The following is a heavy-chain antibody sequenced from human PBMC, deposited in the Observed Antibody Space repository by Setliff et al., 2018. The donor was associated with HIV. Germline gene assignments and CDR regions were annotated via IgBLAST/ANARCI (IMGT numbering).Heavy chain of an antibody. CDR1: GVSISSQY. CDR3: ARDSNAPYFQH. CDR2: IYYNVNN. J-gene: IGHJ1*01. Sequence: PSETLSLTCAVSGVSISSQYWSWIRQPPGKGLEWIGFIYYNVNNNYNPSLKSRVSISVDTSKNQFSLRLSSVTAADTAVYYCARDSNAPYFQHWGQGTLVTVSS. D-gene: IGHD1-1*01. V-gene: IGHV4-59*11.